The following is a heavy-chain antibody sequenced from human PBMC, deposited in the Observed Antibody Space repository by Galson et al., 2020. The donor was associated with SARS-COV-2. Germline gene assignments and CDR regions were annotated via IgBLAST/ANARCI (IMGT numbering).Heavy chain of an antibody. CDR3: ARAFAGGDWNYVFRINYYGLDV. CDR1: GFTFSSYS. J-gene: IGHJ6*02. CDR2: ISSGSSYI. Sequence: GESLKISCAASGFTFSSYSMNWVRQAPGKGLEWVSSISSGSSYIYYADSVKGRFTISRDNAKNSLYLQMNSLTAEDTAVYYCARAFAGGDWNYVFRINYYGLDVWGQGTAVTVSS. D-gene: IGHD1-7*01. V-gene: IGHV3-21*01.